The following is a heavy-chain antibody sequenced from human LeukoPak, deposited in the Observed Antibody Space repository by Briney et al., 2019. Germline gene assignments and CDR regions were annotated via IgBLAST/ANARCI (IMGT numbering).Heavy chain of an antibody. CDR3: ARMTTLFSFLFDA. Sequence: SETLSLTCAVSGGSISSGGYSWSWIRQPPGKGLEWIGYIYHSGSTYYNPSLKSRVTISVDRSKNQFSLKLSSVTAADTAVYYCARMTTLFSFLFDAWGQGTLVTVSS. D-gene: IGHD4-11*01. CDR1: GGSISSGGYS. J-gene: IGHJ5*02. CDR2: IYHSGST. V-gene: IGHV4-30-2*01.